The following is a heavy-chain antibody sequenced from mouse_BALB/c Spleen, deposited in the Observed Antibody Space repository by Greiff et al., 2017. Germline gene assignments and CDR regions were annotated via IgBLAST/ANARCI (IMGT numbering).Heavy chain of an antibody. J-gene: IGHJ4*01. D-gene: IGHD1-1*01. CDR3: ARSDYDSAMDY. CDR1: GFTFSSFG. V-gene: IGHV5-17*02. Sequence: EVNVVESGGGLVQPGGSRKLSCAASGFTFSSFGMHWVRQAPEKGLEWVAYISSGSSTIYYADTVKGRFTISRDNPKNTLFLQMTSLRSEDTAMYYCARSDYDSAMDYWGQGTSVTVSS. CDR2: ISSGSSTI.